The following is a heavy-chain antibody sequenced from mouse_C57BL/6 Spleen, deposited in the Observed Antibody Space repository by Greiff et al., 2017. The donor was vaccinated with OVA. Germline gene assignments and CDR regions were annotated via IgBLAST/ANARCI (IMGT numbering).Heavy chain of an antibody. CDR2: ISYDGSN. D-gene: IGHD1-1*01. J-gene: IGHJ4*01. CDR1: GYSITSGYY. V-gene: IGHV3-6*01. CDR3: ARERSYYGSSNVDYAMDY. Sequence: ESGPGLVKPSQSLSLTCSVTGYSITSGYYWNWIRQFPGNKLEWMGYISYDGSNNYNPSLKNRISITRDTSKNQFFLKLNSVTTEDTATYYCARERSYYGSSNVDYAMDYWGQGTSVTVSS.